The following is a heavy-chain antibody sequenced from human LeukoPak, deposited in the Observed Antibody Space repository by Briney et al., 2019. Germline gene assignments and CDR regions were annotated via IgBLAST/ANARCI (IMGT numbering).Heavy chain of an antibody. J-gene: IGHJ4*02. D-gene: IGHD5-18*01. Sequence: PSETLSLTCTVSGGSISSHYWSWIRQPPGKGLEWIGYIYYSVSATYNPSLKSRVTISLDTSKNQFSLTLSSVTAADTAVYYCARYRRDTAMGFDYWGQGTLVTVSS. CDR2: IYYSVSA. V-gene: IGHV4-59*08. CDR1: GGSISSHY. CDR3: ARYRRDTAMGFDY.